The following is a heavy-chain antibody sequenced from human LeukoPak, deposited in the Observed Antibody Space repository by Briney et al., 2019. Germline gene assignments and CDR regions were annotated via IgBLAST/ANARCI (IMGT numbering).Heavy chain of an antibody. V-gene: IGHV4-34*01. CDR2: INHSGST. CDR1: GGSFSGYY. CDR3: ARAGDFYSGYDY. J-gene: IGHJ4*02. D-gene: IGHD5-12*01. Sequence: SETLSLTCAVYGGSFSGYYWSWIRQPPGKGLEWIGEINHSGSTNYNPSLKSRVTISVDTSKNQFSLKLSSVTAADTAVYYCARAGDFYSGYDYWGQGTLVTVSS.